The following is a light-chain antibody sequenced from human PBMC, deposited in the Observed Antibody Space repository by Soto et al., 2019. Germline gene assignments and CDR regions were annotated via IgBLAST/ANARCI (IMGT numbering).Light chain of an antibody. J-gene: IGLJ2*01. CDR2: EVS. CDR3: MSYVGGNSVA. V-gene: IGLV2-8*01. Sequence: QSALTQPPSASGSPGMSVTLSCSGTDNDVGRYDYVSWYQQHPGKAPKLLIYEVSKRPSGVPDRFSASKSGNTASLTVSWLQGEDEADYYCMSYVGGNSVAFGGGTKVTVL. CDR1: DNDVGRYDY.